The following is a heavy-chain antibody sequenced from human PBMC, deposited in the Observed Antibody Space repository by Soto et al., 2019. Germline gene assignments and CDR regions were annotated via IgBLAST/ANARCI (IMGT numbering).Heavy chain of an antibody. J-gene: IGHJ4*02. CDR2: IGASGDIT. CDR3: AKDDFTDRGDDYFDY. V-gene: IGHV3-23*01. CDR1: GFSFTNFA. D-gene: IGHD2-21*02. Sequence: GGSLRLSCAASGFSFTNFAMSWVRQAPGKGLEWVAGIGASGDITWYADSVKGRLSIPRDNSKNTLYLQLNSLRFEDTAVYYCAKDDFTDRGDDYFDYWGPGTLVTAPQ.